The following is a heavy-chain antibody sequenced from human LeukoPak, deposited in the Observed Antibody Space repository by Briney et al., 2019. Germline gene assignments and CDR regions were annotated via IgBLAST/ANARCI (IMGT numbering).Heavy chain of an antibody. Sequence: GGSLRLSCAASGFTFITYWMSWVRQAPGKGLEWVANIKQDGSEKYYVDSVKGRFTISRDNAKNSLYLQMNSLRAEDTAVYYCARDFILWFGESDAFDIWGQGTMVTVSS. CDR2: IKQDGSEK. V-gene: IGHV3-7*01. J-gene: IGHJ3*02. CDR1: GFTFITYW. D-gene: IGHD3-10*01. CDR3: ARDFILWFGESDAFDI.